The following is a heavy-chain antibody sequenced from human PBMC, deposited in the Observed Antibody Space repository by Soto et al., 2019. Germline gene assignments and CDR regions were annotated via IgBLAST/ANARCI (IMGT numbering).Heavy chain of an antibody. CDR3: ARDYYDSSGYYYVFDY. D-gene: IGHD3-22*01. CDR2: IYTSGST. CDR1: GGSISSYY. V-gene: IGHV4-4*07. Sequence: PSETLSLTCTVSGGSISSYYWSWIRRPAGKGLEWIGRIYTSGSTNYNPSLKSRVTMSVDTSKNQFSLKLSSVTAADTAVYYCARDYYDSSGYYYVFDYWGQGTLVTVSS. J-gene: IGHJ4*02.